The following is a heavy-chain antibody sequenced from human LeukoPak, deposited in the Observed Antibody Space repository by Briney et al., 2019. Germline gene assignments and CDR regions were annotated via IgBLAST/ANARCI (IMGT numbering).Heavy chain of an antibody. J-gene: IGHJ4*02. D-gene: IGHD3-9*01. CDR2: ISWNSGSR. V-gene: IGHV3-9*01. Sequence: PGRSLRLSCAASGFTFDDYAMHWVRQAPGKGLEWVSGISWNSGSRGYADSVKGRFTISRDNAKNSLYLQMNSLRAEDTALYYCAKSLRYFDWSVFDYWGQGTLVTVSS. CDR1: GFTFDDYA. CDR3: AKSLRYFDWSVFDY.